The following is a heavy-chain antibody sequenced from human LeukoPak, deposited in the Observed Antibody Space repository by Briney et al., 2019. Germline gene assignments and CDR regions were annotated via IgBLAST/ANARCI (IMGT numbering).Heavy chain of an antibody. D-gene: IGHD3-10*01. J-gene: IGHJ5*02. CDR2: INPNSGGT. V-gene: IGHV1-2*02. Sequence: ASVKVSCKASGYTFTGYYMHWVRQAPGQGLEWMGWINPNSGGTNYAQKVQGRVTMTRATSISTAYMELNRLRSDDTAVYYCARAADVLLWFGEASRFDPWGQGTLVTVSS. CDR1: GYTFTGYY. CDR3: ARAADVLLWFGEASRFDP.